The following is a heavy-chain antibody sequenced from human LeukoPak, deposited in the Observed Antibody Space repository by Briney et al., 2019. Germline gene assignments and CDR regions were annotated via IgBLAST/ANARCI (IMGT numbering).Heavy chain of an antibody. D-gene: IGHD6-19*01. CDR3: ARDWGNIVAGTNFDY. CDR2: IYYSGST. Sequence: SETLSLTCTVSGGSISSSSYYWGWIRQPPGKGLEWIGSIYYSGSTYYNPSLKSRVTISVDTSKNQFSLKLSSVTAADTAVYYCARDWGNIVAGTNFDYWGQGTLVTVSS. J-gene: IGHJ4*02. CDR1: GGSISSSSYY. V-gene: IGHV4-39*02.